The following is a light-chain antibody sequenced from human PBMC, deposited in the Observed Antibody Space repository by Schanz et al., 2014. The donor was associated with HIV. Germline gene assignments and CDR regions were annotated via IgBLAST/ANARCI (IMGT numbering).Light chain of an antibody. CDR1: QGIRKD. CDR2: AAS. V-gene: IGKV1-27*01. J-gene: IGKJ3*01. CDR3: QNYNGAPVT. Sequence: DIQMTQSPSSLSASVGDRVTITCRARQGIRKDLAWYQQKQGEVPKLLIYAASTLQSGVPSRFSGSGSGTDFTLTISSLQPEDVATYYCQNYNGAPVTFGPGTKVDIK.